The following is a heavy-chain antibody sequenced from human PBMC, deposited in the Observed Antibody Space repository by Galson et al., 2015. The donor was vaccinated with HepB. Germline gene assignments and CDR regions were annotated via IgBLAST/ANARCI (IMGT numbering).Heavy chain of an antibody. CDR3: ARGAFVVGVGSNQKNWFDP. D-gene: IGHD2-15*01. J-gene: IGHJ5*02. Sequence: SVKVSCKVSRFTFSTYSITWVRQAPGQGLEWMGWIDTYNRTTNYAQKFQGRVTMTTDTFTKTVYMELRRLRSDDTAIYYCARGAFVVGVGSNQKNWFDPWGQGTLVTVSS. V-gene: IGHV1-18*01. CDR1: RFTFSTYS. CDR2: IDTYNRTT.